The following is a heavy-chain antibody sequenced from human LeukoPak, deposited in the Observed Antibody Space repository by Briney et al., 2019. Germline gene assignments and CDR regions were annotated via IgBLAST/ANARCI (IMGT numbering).Heavy chain of an antibody. J-gene: IGHJ3*02. CDR3: ARARTYYDILTGYVPGRDAFDI. CDR2: ISAYNVNT. V-gene: IGHV1-18*01. Sequence: ASVKVSCKASGYTFTSYGISWVRQAPGQGLECMGWISAYNVNTNYAQNLQGRVTMTTDTSTSTAYMELRSLRSEDTAVYYCARARTYYDILTGYVPGRDAFDIWGQGTMVTVSS. D-gene: IGHD3-9*01. CDR1: GYTFTSYG.